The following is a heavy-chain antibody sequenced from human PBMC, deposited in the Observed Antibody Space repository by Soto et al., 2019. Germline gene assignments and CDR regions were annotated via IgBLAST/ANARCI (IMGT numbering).Heavy chain of an antibody. CDR2: ILHDETP. Sequence: GGSLRLSCAASGFTFSTYAMTWVRQAPGRGLEWVSTILHDETPFHTDSVKGRFTISRDNVRGTLYLQMNGLRVEDAALYYCAKDLFPTSGQRFFFESWGQGSLVTVSS. J-gene: IGHJ4*02. V-gene: IGHV3-23*01. CDR1: GFTFSTYA. D-gene: IGHD2-21*01. CDR3: AKDLFPTSGQRFFFES.